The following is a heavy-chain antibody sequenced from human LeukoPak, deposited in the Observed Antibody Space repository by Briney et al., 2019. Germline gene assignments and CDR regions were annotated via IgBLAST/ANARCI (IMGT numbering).Heavy chain of an antibody. CDR3: ARDHPYYDFWSGSTNTDAFDI. J-gene: IGHJ3*02. CDR2: IYTSGST. D-gene: IGHD3-3*01. CDR1: GGSISSYY. Sequence: SETLSLTCTVSGGSISSYYWSWIRQPAGKGLEWIGRIYTSGSTNYNPSLKSRVTMSVDTSKNQFSLKLSSVTAADTAVYYCARDHPYYDFWSGSTNTDAFDIWGQGTMVTVSS. V-gene: IGHV4-4*07.